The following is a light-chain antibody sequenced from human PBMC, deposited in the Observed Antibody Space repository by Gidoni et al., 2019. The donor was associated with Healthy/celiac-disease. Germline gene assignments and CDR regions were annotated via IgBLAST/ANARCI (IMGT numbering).Light chain of an antibody. CDR1: SSDVAGSVF. Sequence: QSALTQPASVSGFPGQSITISCTGSSSDVAGSVFVSWYQQHPASPPKLILYHVSNRPSGVSTRFSGSKSGNTASLTISGLQAEDEGDYYCSLYTRSSTWVFGGGTKLTVL. CDR3: SLYTRSSTWV. J-gene: IGLJ3*02. CDR2: HVS. V-gene: IGLV2-14*03.